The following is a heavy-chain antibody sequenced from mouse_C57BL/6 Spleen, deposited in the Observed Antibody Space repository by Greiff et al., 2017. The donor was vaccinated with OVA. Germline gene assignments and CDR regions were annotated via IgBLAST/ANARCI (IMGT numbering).Heavy chain of an antibody. Sequence: EVKLVESGGGLVKPGGSLKLSCAASGFTFSDYGMHWVRQAPEKGLEWVAYISSGSSTIYYADTVKGRFTISRDNAKNTLFLQMTSLRSEDTAMYYCAGDSSGYGAMDYWGQGTSVTVSS. CDR2: ISSGSSTI. CDR3: AGDSSGYGAMDY. V-gene: IGHV5-17*01. D-gene: IGHD3-2*02. J-gene: IGHJ4*01. CDR1: GFTFSDYG.